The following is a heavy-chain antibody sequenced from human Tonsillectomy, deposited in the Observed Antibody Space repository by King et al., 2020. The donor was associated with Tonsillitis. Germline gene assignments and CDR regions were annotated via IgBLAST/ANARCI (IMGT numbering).Heavy chain of an antibody. CDR2: IYYSGST. Sequence: QLQESGPGLVKPSETLSLTCTVSGGSISSYYWSWIRQPPGKGLEWIGYIYYSGSTNYNPPLKSRVTISVDTSKNQFSLKLSSVTAADTAVYYCARVPVGASGGPYYFDYWGQGTLVTVSS. V-gene: IGHV4-59*01. CDR3: ARVPVGASGGPYYFDY. D-gene: IGHD1-26*01. J-gene: IGHJ4*02. CDR1: GGSISSYY.